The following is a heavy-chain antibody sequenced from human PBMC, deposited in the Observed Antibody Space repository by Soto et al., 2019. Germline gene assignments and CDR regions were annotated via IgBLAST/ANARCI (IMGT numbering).Heavy chain of an antibody. CDR3: ARHHHPYSGYDSYYFYDMDV. CDR2: FYPDDSDS. J-gene: IGHJ6*02. D-gene: IGHD5-12*01. CDR1: GYRFTDYW. Sequence: GASLKISCQVSGYRFTDYWIGWVRQIPGKDLEWMGIFYPDDSDSRYNPYFQGQVTFSADKSITTAYVQWSSLKASDTAMYYCARHHHPYSGYDSYYFYDMDVWGQGTTVTVSS. V-gene: IGHV5-51*01.